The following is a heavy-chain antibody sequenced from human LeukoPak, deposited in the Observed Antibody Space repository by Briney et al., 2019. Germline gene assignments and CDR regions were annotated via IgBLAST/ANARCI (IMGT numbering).Heavy chain of an antibody. CDR1: GGSITNNNYY. Sequence: SETLSLTCTVSGGSITNNNYYWDWIRQPPGKGLEWIGNLYYSGSAHYNPSLKSRVTISVDTSKNQFSLKLNSVTAADTAVYYCAHFKGGSFDFWGQGTMVTVSS. J-gene: IGHJ3*01. CDR2: LYYSGSA. V-gene: IGHV4-39*01. CDR3: AHFKGGSFDF. D-gene: IGHD1-26*01.